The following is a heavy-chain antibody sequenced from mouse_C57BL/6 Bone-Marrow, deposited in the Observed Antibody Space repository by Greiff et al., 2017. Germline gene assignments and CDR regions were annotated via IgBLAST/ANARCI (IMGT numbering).Heavy chain of an antibody. Sequence: EVQGVESGGGLVKPGGSLKLSCAASGFTFSDYGMHWVRQAPEKGLEWVAYISSGSSTIYYADTVKGRFTISRDNAKNTLFLQMTSLRSEDTAMYYCARPDDYGSSYGFAYWGQGTLVTVSA. D-gene: IGHD1-1*01. V-gene: IGHV5-17*01. CDR3: ARPDDYGSSYGFAY. CDR1: GFTFSDYG. J-gene: IGHJ3*01. CDR2: ISSGSSTI.